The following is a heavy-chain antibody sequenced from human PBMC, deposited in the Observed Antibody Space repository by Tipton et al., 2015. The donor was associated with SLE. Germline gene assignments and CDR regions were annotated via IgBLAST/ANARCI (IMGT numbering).Heavy chain of an antibody. CDR3: ARGRPGATQAWGGYFYYMDV. Sequence: TLSLTCAVYGGSFSGYYWNWIRQPPGKGLEWIGEINHSGSTNYNPSLKSRATISVDTSKNQFSLKLSSVTAADTAVYFCARGRPGATQAWGGYFYYMDVWGKGTTVTVSS. J-gene: IGHJ6*03. CDR1: GGSFSGYY. CDR2: INHSGST. D-gene: IGHD3-16*01. V-gene: IGHV4-34*01.